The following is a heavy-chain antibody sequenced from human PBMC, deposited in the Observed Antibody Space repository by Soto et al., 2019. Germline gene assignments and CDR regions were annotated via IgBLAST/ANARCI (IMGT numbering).Heavy chain of an antibody. V-gene: IGHV3-30*18. CDR3: AKDWYYDSSGRLPSVFDY. Sequence: PAASLRLPRVDSGLTFYSYGIHWARLALGKGLESVAVISSDGSHKHYAVSVKGRCTISRDNSKNTLYLQMNSLRAEDTAVYYCAKDWYYDSSGRLPSVFDYWGQGT. CDR1: GLTFYSYG. J-gene: IGHJ4*02. D-gene: IGHD3-22*01. CDR2: ISSDGSHK.